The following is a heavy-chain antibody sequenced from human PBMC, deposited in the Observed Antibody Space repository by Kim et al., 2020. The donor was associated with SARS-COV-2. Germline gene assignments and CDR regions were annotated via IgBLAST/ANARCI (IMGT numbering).Heavy chain of an antibody. D-gene: IGHD3-10*01. Sequence: GGSLRLSCAATGFTFSNYAMHWVRQAPGKGLEWVALISYDGSNKYYADSVKGRFTMSRDNSKNTLYLQMDSLSAEDTAVYYCAKDPNYWYYGSGSYFDYWGQGTLVTVSS. CDR2: ISYDGSNK. J-gene: IGHJ4*02. CDR1: GFTFSNYA. V-gene: IGHV3-30*18. CDR3: AKDPNYWYYGSGSYFDY.